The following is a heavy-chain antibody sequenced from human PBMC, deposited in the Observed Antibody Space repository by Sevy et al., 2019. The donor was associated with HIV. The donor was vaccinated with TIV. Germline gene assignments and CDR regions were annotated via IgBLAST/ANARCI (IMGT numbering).Heavy chain of an antibody. CDR3: SRDRYGSQSYAADH. CDR2: IRSKLYGGTT. CDR1: GFSFDNYV. Sequence: GGSLRLSCSASGFSFDNYVMNWFRQAPGKGLEWVGFIRSKLYGGTTEYAASVKGRFIISRDDSKSIAYLQMNSLKTEDSGVYYCSRDRYGSQSYAADHWGQGTLVTVSS. V-gene: IGHV3-49*03. D-gene: IGHD3-10*01. J-gene: IGHJ5*02.